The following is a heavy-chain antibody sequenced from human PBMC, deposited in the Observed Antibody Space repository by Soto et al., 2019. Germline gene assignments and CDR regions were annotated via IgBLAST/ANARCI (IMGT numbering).Heavy chain of an antibody. CDR2: VFYTGGT. J-gene: IGHJ4*02. Sequence: SETRSLTCTVSGDSVSSYFWTWIRQPPGKEMEWIGYVFYTGGTNYNPSLRGRATISLHTSRNQFSLNLTSVTAADTAAYYCARASRLFRVGHWGQGFQVTVSS. CDR3: ARASRLFRVGH. V-gene: IGHV4-59*02. CDR1: GDSVSSYF. D-gene: IGHD3-10*01.